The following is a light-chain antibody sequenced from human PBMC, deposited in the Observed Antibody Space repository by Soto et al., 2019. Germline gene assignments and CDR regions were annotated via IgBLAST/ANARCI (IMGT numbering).Light chain of an antibody. CDR3: QQYYNLAPT. CDR2: DAS. V-gene: IGKV1-33*01. Sequence: DIQMTQSPSSLSASVGDRVTITCQASQDISNYLNWYQQKPGKAPKLLIYDASNLETGVPSRFSGSGSGTDFTFTISSLQPEDIATHYCQQYYNLAPTFGGGTKVEIK. CDR1: QDISNY. J-gene: IGKJ4*01.